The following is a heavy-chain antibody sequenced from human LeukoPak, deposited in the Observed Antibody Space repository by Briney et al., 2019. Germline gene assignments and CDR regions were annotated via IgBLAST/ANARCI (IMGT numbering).Heavy chain of an antibody. V-gene: IGHV3-21*01. Sequence: PGGSLRLSCAASGFTVSSNYMSWVRQAPGKGLEWVSSISSSSSYIYYADSVKGRFTISRDNAKNSLYLQMNSLRAEDTAVYYCARDRGAGKWLVRYYYYGMDVWGQGTTVTVSS. CDR1: GFTVSSNY. CDR3: ARDRGAGKWLVRYYYYGMDV. J-gene: IGHJ6*02. CDR2: ISSSSSYI. D-gene: IGHD6-19*01.